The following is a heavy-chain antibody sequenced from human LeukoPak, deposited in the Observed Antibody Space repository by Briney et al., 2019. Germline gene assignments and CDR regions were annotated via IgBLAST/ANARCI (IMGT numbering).Heavy chain of an antibody. CDR2: INPSGGST. J-gene: IGHJ4*02. V-gene: IGHV1-46*01. Sequence: GASVKVSCQASGYTFTNYYMHWVRQAPGQGLEWVGIINPSGGSTSYARKFQGRVTVTRDTSTSTVYMELRSLRSEDTAVHYCARVYCSGGRCYDSGGDYWGQGTLVTVSS. CDR3: ARVYCSGGRCYDSGGDY. D-gene: IGHD2-15*01. CDR1: GYTFTNYY.